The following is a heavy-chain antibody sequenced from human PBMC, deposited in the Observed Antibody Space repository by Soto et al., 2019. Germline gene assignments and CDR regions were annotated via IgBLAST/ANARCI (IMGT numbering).Heavy chain of an antibody. V-gene: IGHV3-15*01. CDR3: TTDYCGDVSSGYYPVDY. D-gene: IGHD3-22*01. CDR1: GFTFSDSW. CDR2: IKNKTDGGTT. Sequence: PGGSLRLSCAASGFTFSDSWMSWVRQAPGKGLEWVGRIKNKTDGGTTDYTAPVKGRFTIPREDSKNTLYLQMNGQKTENTAVYYCTTDYCGDVSSGYYPVDYWGQGTLVTVSS. J-gene: IGHJ4*02.